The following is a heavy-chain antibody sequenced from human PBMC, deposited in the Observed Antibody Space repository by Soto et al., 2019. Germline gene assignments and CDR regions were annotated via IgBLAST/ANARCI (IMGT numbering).Heavy chain of an antibody. D-gene: IGHD5-12*01. CDR1: GYTFTSYD. CDR2: ISAYNGNT. V-gene: IGHV1-18*01. CDR3: AREGGNSGYGDFNY. J-gene: IGHJ4*02. Sequence: QVQLVQSGAEVKKPGASVKVSCKTSGYTFTSYDISWVRQAPGQGLEWMGWISAYNGNTDYAQKVQDRVTMTTDTSTTTVYMELGSLRSDDTALYYCAREGGNSGYGDFNYWGEGSLVTVCS.